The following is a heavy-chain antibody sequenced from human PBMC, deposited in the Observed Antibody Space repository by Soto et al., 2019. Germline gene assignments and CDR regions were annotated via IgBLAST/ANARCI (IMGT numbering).Heavy chain of an antibody. CDR2: IYTSGST. Sequence: SETLSLTCTVSGGSISSYYWSWIRQPAGKGLEWIGRIYTSGSTNYNPSLKSRVTMSVDTSKNQFSLKLSSVTAADTAVYYCARDPYSYGYRPYYYGMDVWGQGTTVTVSS. CDR1: GGSISSYY. V-gene: IGHV4-4*07. D-gene: IGHD5-18*01. CDR3: ARDPYSYGYRPYYYGMDV. J-gene: IGHJ6*02.